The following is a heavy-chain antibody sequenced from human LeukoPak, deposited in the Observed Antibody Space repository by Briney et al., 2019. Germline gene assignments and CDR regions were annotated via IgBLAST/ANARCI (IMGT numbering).Heavy chain of an antibody. CDR2: ISWNSGTI. V-gene: IGHV3-9*03. D-gene: IGHD6-6*01. Sequence: PGRSLRLSCAASGFTFDDYAMHWVRQAPGKGLEWVSGISWNSGTIGYADSVKGRFTISRDNARNSLYLQMNSLRDEDMALYYCARVQYTRLSKGAFDLWGQGTMVIVSS. CDR3: ARVQYTRLSKGAFDL. CDR1: GFTFDDYA. J-gene: IGHJ3*01.